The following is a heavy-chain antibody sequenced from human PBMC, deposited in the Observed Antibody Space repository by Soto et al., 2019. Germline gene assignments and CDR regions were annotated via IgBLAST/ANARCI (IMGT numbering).Heavy chain of an antibody. J-gene: IGHJ6*02. Sequence: ASVKVSCKASGYTFTGYYMHWVRQAPGQGLEWMGWINPNSGGTNYAQKFQGRVTMTRDTSISTAYMELSRLRSDDTAVYYCARNIAVAVHPPWGMDVWGQGTTVTVSS. CDR3: ARNIAVAVHPPWGMDV. V-gene: IGHV1-2*02. CDR1: GYTFTGYY. D-gene: IGHD6-19*01. CDR2: INPNSGGT.